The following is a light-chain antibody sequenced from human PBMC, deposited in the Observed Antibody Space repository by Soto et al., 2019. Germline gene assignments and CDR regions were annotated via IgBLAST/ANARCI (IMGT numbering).Light chain of an antibody. CDR1: NIGSTS. CDR2: DDN. V-gene: IGLV3-21*02. Sequence: SYELTQPPSVSVAPGQTARITCGGNNIGSTSVHWYQQRPGQAPVLVVYDDNDRPSGIPERFSGSNSENTATLTITRVEAGDEADYYCQVWNITTDHEAFGNGTKVTVL. CDR3: QVWNITTDHEA. J-gene: IGLJ1*01.